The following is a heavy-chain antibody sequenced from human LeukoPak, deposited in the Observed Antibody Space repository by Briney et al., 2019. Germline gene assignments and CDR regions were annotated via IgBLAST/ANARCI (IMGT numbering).Heavy chain of an antibody. J-gene: IGHJ4*02. D-gene: IGHD3-10*01. V-gene: IGHV3-7*01. CDR1: GFTLSSYW. CDR2: IKQDGSEK. CDR3: ARAGGRGYYFDY. Sequence: GGSLRLSCAASGFTLSSYWMSWVRQAPGKGLEWVANIKQDGSEKYYVDSVKGRFTISRDNAKNSLYLQMNSLRAEDTAVYYCARAGGRGYYFDYWGQGTLVTVSS.